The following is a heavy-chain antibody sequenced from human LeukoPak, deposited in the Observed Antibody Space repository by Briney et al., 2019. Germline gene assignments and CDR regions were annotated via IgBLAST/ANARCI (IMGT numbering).Heavy chain of an antibody. CDR2: IYNKPDGATT. CDR1: GFTFNNAW. V-gene: IGHV3-15*01. D-gene: IGHD6-19*01. J-gene: IGHJ4*02. CDR3: TTYTSGCCNQ. Sequence: PGGSLRLSCAASGFTFNNAWMTWVRQAPGKGLEWVGRIYNKPDGATTDYAAHVKGRFTISGDASKNTLCLQMNSLTTDDTAVYYCTTYTSGCCNQWGQGTLIIVSS.